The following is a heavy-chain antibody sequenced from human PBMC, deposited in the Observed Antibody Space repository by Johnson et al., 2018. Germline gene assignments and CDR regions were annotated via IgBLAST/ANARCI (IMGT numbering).Heavy chain of an antibody. CDR2: ISSSGDST. D-gene: IGHD3-10*01. Sequence: QVQLVQSGGGLVKPGGSLRLSCAASRFIFSGYYMTWIRQAPGKGLEWVSYISSSGDSTYYADSVKGRFTISRENTKNSLYLQMDSLRAEDTAVYYCAKNSGGELLVGYMDVWGKGTTVTVSS. V-gene: IGHV3-11*01. J-gene: IGHJ6*03. CDR3: AKNSGGELLVGYMDV. CDR1: RFIFSGYY.